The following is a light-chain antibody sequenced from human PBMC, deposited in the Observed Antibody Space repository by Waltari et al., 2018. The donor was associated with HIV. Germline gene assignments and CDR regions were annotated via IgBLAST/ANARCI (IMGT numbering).Light chain of an antibody. CDR2: DVT. CDR1: SSDVGGYTF. Sequence: SVIISCTGTSSDVGGYTFVSWYQHHPGKAPKLLISDVTKRPSGVPDRFSGSKSGNTASLTISGLQAEDEADYYCCSYSGSGTLYVCGTGTEVTVL. J-gene: IGLJ1*01. V-gene: IGLV2-11*01. CDR3: CSYSGSGTLYV.